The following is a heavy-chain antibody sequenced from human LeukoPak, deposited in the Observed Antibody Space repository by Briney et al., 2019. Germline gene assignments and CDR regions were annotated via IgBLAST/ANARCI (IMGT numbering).Heavy chain of an antibody. CDR1: GFTFEYYA. V-gene: IGHV3-43*02. D-gene: IGHD1-26*01. J-gene: IGHJ6*02. CDR2: ISGDGGST. CDR3: AKDAGTNSYYYYYGMDV. Sequence: GGSLRLSCAASGFTFEYYAMHWVRQAPGKGLGWVSLISGDGGSTYYADSVKGRFTISRDNSKNSLYLQMNSLRTEDTALYYCAKDAGTNSYYYYYGMDVWGQGTTVTVSS.